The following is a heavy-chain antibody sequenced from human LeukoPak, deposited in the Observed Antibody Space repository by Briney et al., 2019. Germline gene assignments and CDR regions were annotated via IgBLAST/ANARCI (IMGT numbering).Heavy chain of an antibody. CDR1: AFTFSSYA. V-gene: IGHV3-30-3*01. J-gene: IGHJ4*02. CDR3: ARAPAAIRAFDY. Sequence: GGSLRLSCVASAFTFSSYAMHWVRQAPGKGLEWVAVISYDESNKYYADSVKGRFTTSRDNSKNTLYLQMNSLRAEDTAVYYCARAPAAIRAFDYWGQGTLVTVSS. D-gene: IGHD2-2*02. CDR2: ISYDESNK.